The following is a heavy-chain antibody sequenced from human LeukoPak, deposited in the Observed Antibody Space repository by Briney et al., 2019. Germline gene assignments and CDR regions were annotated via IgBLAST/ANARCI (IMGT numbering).Heavy chain of an antibody. V-gene: IGHV3-7*03. CDR1: GFTFSSYW. CDR3: AREGSYYDSSGYYSSFDY. J-gene: IGHJ4*02. CDR2: IKQDGSEK. Sequence: GGSLRLSCAASGFTFSSYWMNWVRQAPGKGLEWVANIKQDGSEKYYVDSVKGRFTISRDNAKNSPCLQMNSLRAEDTAVYYCAREGSYYDSSGYYSSFDYWGQGTLVTVSS. D-gene: IGHD3-22*01.